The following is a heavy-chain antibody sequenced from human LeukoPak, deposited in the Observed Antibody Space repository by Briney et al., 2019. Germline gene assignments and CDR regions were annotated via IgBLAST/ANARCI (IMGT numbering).Heavy chain of an antibody. CDR3: ARALITYCSGGSCFSSRFDP. CDR2: INYAGTT. D-gene: IGHD2-15*01. J-gene: IGHJ5*02. Sequence: SETLSLTCTVSGGSISDSSYYWGWIRQPPGKGLEYIGSINYAGTTYFSPFLKSRVTISVDTSRNQFSLRLSSVTAADTAVYFCARALITYCSGGSCFSSRFDPWGQGSLVTVSS. CDR1: GGSISDSSYY. V-gene: IGHV4-39*01.